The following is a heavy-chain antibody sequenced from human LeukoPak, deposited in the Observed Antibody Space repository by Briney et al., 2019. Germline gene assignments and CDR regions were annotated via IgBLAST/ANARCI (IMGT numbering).Heavy chain of an antibody. Sequence: ASVKVSCKASGYTFTSYYMHWVRQAPGQGLELVGIINPSGGYTSYAQKFQGRVTMTRDTSTSTVYMELSSLRSEDTAVYYCARDYGSMTPFFDYWGQGTLVTVSS. CDR1: GYTFTSYY. D-gene: IGHD2/OR15-2a*01. J-gene: IGHJ4*02. CDR2: INPSGGYT. V-gene: IGHV1-46*01. CDR3: ARDYGSMTPFFDY.